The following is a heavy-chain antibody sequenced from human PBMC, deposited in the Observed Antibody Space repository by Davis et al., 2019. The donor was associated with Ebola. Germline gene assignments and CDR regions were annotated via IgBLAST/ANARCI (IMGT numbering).Heavy chain of an antibody. Sequence: GESLKISCAASGFTFSSYSMNWVRQAPGKGLEWVSSISSSGSTIYYADSVKGRFTISRDNAKNSLYLQMNSLRAEDTAVYYCARDEFSGWWKTLNRPVSYGMDVWGQGTTVTVSS. V-gene: IGHV3-48*04. CDR2: ISSSGSTI. J-gene: IGHJ6*02. D-gene: IGHD6-19*01. CDR3: ARDEFSGWWKTLNRPVSYGMDV. CDR1: GFTFSSYS.